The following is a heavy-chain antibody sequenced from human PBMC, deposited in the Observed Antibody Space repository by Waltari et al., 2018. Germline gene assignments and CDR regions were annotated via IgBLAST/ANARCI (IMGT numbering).Heavy chain of an antibody. CDR3: ARPTGTRDYYYYYMDV. J-gene: IGHJ6*03. V-gene: IGHV4-34*01. CDR1: GGSFSGYY. Sequence: QVQLQQWGAGLLKPSETLSLTCAVYGGSFSGYYWSWIRQPPGKGLEWIGEINHSESTNYNPSLKGRVTISVDTSKNQFSLKLSSVTAADTAVYYCARPTGTRDYYYYYMDVWGKGTTVTVSS. CDR2: INHSEST. D-gene: IGHD1-7*01.